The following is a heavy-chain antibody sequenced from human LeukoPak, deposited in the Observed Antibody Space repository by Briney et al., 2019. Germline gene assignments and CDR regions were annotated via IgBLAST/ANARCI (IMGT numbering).Heavy chain of an antibody. D-gene: IGHD3-9*01. J-gene: IGHJ3*02. Sequence: GGSLWLSCAAAGFTFSSYSMNWVVQAPGNGLDLVSSISSSSSYIYYADSVKGRFTISRDNAKNPLYLQMNSLRAEDTAVYYCAREIDILTGLDHNDAFDIWGQGTMVTVSS. CDR1: GFTFSSYS. CDR3: AREIDILTGLDHNDAFDI. CDR2: ISSSSSYI. V-gene: IGHV3-21*01.